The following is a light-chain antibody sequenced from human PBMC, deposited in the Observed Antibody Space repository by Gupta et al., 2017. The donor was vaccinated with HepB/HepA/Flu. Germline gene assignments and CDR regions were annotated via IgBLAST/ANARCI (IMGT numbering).Light chain of an antibody. J-gene: IGLJ1*01. CDR1: SSDVGTYNL. CDR2: EVS. Sequence: QSALTQPASVSVSPVQSITISCAWTSSDVGTYNLVSWYQQHPGKAPKLMIYEVSKRPSGVSNRFSGSESGNTASLTISGLQAEDDADYYCCSYAGSGTYVFGTGTKVTVL. CDR3: CSYAGSGTYV. V-gene: IGLV2-23*02.